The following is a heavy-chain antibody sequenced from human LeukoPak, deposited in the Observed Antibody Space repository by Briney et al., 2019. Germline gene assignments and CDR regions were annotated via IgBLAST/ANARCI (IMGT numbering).Heavy chain of an antibody. CDR1: GFTISSYA. CDR3: AKSLIPYYYYYGMDV. J-gene: IGHJ6*02. Sequence: GGSLRLSCAASGFTISSYAMSWVRQAPGKGLEWVSAISGSGGSTYYADSVKGRFTISRDNSKNTLYLQMNSLRAEDTAVYYCAKSLIPYYYYYGMDVWGQGTTDTVSS. CDR2: ISGSGGST. V-gene: IGHV3-23*01.